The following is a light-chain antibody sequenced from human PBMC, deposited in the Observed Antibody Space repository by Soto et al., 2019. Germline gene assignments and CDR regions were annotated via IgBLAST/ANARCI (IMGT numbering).Light chain of an antibody. J-gene: IGLJ1*01. CDR1: SSDVGGYNY. CDR3: SSYTSSSTFFYV. V-gene: IGLV2-14*01. Sequence: QSVLTQPASVSGSPGQSITISCTGTSSDVGGYNYVSWYQQHPGKAPKLMIYDVSNRPSGVSNRFSCSKSGNTASLTISGLQVYYEADYYSSSYTSSSTFFYVCGTGTNVTVL. CDR2: DVS.